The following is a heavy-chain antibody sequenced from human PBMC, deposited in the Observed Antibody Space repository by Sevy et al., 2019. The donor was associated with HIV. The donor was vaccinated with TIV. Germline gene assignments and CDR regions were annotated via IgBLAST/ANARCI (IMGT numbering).Heavy chain of an antibody. CDR1: GYTFTGYY. CDR2: INPNSGGT. V-gene: IGHV1-2*02. Sequence: ASVKVSCKASGYTFTGYYMHWVRQAPGQGLEWMGWINPNSGGTNYAQKFQGRVTMTRDTSISPAYMELSRLRSDDTAVYYCARPGISEQWLVRNSYYFDYWGQGTLVTVSS. CDR3: ARPGISEQWLVRNSYYFDY. J-gene: IGHJ4*02. D-gene: IGHD6-19*01.